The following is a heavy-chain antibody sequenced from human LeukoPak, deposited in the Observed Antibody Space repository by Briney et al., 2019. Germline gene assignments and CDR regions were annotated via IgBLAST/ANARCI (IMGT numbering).Heavy chain of an antibody. J-gene: IGHJ4*02. CDR2: IYSDGGT. V-gene: IGHV3-53*01. Sequence: GGSLRLSCAASGFTVNGNYMSWVRQAPGKGLEWVSVIYSDGGTYYSDYVKGRCTISRNYSKNTLYLQMSSLRVEDTAVYYCARDSKGSAFWGQGTLVTVSS. CDR3: ARDSKGSAF. D-gene: IGHD2-15*01. CDR1: GFTVNGNY.